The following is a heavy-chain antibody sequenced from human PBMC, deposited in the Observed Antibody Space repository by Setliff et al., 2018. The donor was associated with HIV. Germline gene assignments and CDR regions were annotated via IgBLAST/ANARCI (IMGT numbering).Heavy chain of an antibody. J-gene: IGHJ1*01. V-gene: IGHV3-15*07. CDR3: TTGIERGGEPKH. Sequence: GGSLRLSCAASGFSFSDAWMDWVRQAPGKGLEWVGRAYTKTDGGTTDYAAPVKGRFTISRDDSKNTLYLQLNSLKTEDTALYYCTTGIERGGEPKHWGQGTLVTVSS. CDR1: GFSFSDAW. D-gene: IGHD1-26*01. CDR2: AYTKTDGGTT.